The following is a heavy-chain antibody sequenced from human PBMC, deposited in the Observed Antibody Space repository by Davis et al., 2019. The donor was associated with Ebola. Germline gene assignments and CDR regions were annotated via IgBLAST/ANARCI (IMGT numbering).Heavy chain of an antibody. CDR2: ISYDETTS. V-gene: IGHV3-33*05. J-gene: IGHJ4*02. CDR1: GFEFRTYG. Sequence: PGGSLRLSCVMSGFEFRTYGMHWVRQAPGKGLEWVAVISYDETTSYYADSVKGRFTISRDSASNSVYLQMDSLRADDTAIYYCARGRFQGYFQDWGQGSLVTVSS. CDR3: ARGRFQGYFQD.